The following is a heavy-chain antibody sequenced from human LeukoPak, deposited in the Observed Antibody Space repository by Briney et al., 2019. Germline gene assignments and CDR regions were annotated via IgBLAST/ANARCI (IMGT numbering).Heavy chain of an antibody. CDR1: GYIFTDYY. CDR2: INPNSGGT. D-gene: IGHD1-26*01. V-gene: IGHV1/OR15-1*01. J-gene: IGHJ4*02. CDR3: ATARWELEEALGY. Sequence: ASVKVSCKASGYIFTDYYMHWVRQAPGQELGWMGRINPNSGGTNYAQKFQGRVTMTRDTSISTAYTELSSLRSEDTAVYYCATARWELEEALGYWGQGTLVTVSS.